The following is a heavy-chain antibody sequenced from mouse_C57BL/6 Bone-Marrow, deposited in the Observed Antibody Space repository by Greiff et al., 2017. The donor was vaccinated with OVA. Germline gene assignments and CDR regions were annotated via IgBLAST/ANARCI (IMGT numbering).Heavy chain of an antibody. V-gene: IGHV4-1*01. CDR1: GIDFSRYW. CDR3: ARGDYYGTPTGFAY. D-gene: IGHD1-1*01. CDR2: INPDSSTI. J-gene: IGHJ3*01. Sequence: DVMLVESGGGLVQLGGSLKLSCAASGIDFSRYWMSWVRRAPGKGLEWIGEINPDSSTINYAPSLKDKFIISRDNAKNTLYLQMSKVRSEDTALYYCARGDYYGTPTGFAYWGQGTLVTVSA.